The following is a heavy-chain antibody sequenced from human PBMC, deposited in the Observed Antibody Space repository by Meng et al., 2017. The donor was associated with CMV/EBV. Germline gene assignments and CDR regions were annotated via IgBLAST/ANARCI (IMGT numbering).Heavy chain of an antibody. D-gene: IGHD2-2*01. CDR3: ARDIVVVPAARTNYYYYYGMDV. CDR2: IKQDGSEK. V-gene: IGHV3-7*01. Sequence: GESLKIFCAASGFTFSSYWMSWVRQAPGKGLEWVANIKQDGSEKYYVDSVKGRFTISRDNAKNSLYLQMNSLRAEDTAVYYCARDIVVVPAARTNYYYYYGMDVWGQGTTVTVS. CDR1: GFTFSSYW. J-gene: IGHJ6*02.